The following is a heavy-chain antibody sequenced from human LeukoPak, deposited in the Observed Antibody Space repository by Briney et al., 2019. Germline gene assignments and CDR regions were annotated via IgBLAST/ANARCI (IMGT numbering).Heavy chain of an antibody. CDR2: MSYDGSDK. J-gene: IGHJ4*02. V-gene: IGHV3-30-3*01. CDR3: ARVEWLLGPFDY. CDR1: GFTFSRYA. Sequence: GGSLRLSCAASGFTFSRYAMHWVRQAPGKGLEWVAFMSYDGSDKYYADSVKGRFTISRDNSKNTLYLQMNSLRAEDTAVYYCARVEWLLGPFDYWGQETLVTVSS. D-gene: IGHD5-12*01.